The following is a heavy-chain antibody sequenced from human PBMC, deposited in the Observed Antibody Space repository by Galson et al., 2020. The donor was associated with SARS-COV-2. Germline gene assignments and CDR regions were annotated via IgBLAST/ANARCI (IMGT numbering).Heavy chain of an antibody. CDR2: ISSSGSTI. V-gene: IGHV3-11*01. CDR1: GFTFSDYY. CDR3: ARDPASSGYYYVNWYFDL. Sequence: TGGSLRLSCAASGFTFSDYYMSWIRQAPGKGLEWVSYISSSGSTIYYAHPVKSRFTISRDNAKNSLYLQMNSLRAEDTAVYYCARDPASSGYYYVNWYFDLWGRGTLVTVSS. J-gene: IGHJ2*01. D-gene: IGHD3-22*01.